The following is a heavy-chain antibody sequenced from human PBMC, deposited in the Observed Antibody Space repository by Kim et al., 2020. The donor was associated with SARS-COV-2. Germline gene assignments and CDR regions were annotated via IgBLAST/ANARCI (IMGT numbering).Heavy chain of an antibody. J-gene: IGHJ4*02. CDR2: TI. D-gene: IGHD1-26*01. CDR3: ARDSGSYFDY. V-gene: IGHV3-11*01. Sequence: TIYYADSVKGRFTSSRDNAKNSLYLQMNSLRAEDTAVYYCARDSGSYFDYWGQGTLVTVSS.